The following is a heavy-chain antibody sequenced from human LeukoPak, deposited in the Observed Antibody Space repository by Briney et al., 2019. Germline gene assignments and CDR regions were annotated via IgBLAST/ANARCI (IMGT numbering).Heavy chain of an antibody. Sequence: GGSLTLSCAASGFTFDDYGMSWVRQAPGKGLEWVSGINWNGGSTGYADSVKGRFTISRDNAKNSLYLQMNSLRAEDTALYYCARGSYPYYFDYWGQGTLVTVSS. CDR3: ARGSYPYYFDY. V-gene: IGHV3-20*04. CDR1: GFTFDDYG. CDR2: INWNGGST. D-gene: IGHD3-10*01. J-gene: IGHJ4*02.